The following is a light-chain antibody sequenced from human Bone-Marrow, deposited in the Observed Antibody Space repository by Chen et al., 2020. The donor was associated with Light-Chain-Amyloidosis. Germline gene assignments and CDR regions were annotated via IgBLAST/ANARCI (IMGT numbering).Light chain of an antibody. CDR1: DLPTKY. V-gene: IGLV3-25*03. J-gene: IGLJ2*01. Sequence: SYELTQPPSVSVSPGQTARITCSGDDLPTKYAYWYQQKPGQATVLVIHRDTERPPGLAERFSGASSGTTATLTISGVQAEDEADYHCQSADSSGTYEVIFGGGTKLTVL. CDR2: RDT. CDR3: QSADSSGTYEVI.